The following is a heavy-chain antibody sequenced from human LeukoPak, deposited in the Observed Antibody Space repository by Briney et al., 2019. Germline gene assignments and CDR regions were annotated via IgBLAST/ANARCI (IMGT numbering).Heavy chain of an antibody. Sequence: GGSLRLSCVVSGFAFSSYAMSWVRQAPGRGPEWVSVISGSISTSYYADSVKGRFSISRDNSKSTLYLQMNSLRAEDTAVYYCARAAYCGGDCYVDAFDIWGQGTMVTVSS. CDR2: ISGSISTS. CDR3: ARAAYCGGDCYVDAFDI. CDR1: GFAFSSYA. D-gene: IGHD2-21*02. V-gene: IGHV3-23*01. J-gene: IGHJ3*02.